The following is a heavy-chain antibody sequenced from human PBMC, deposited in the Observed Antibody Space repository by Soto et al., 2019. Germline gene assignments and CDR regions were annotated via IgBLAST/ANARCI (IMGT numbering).Heavy chain of an antibody. CDR2: ISGSGGST. Sequence: PGGSLRLSCAASGFTFSGYAMSWVRQAPGKGLEWVSVISGSGGSTYYVDSVKGRFTISRDNSKNTLYLQMNSLRAEDTAVYYGAKDRIPAGMDVWGQGTTVTVSS. CDR3: AKDRIPAGMDV. V-gene: IGHV3-23*01. CDR1: GFTFSGYA. J-gene: IGHJ6*02.